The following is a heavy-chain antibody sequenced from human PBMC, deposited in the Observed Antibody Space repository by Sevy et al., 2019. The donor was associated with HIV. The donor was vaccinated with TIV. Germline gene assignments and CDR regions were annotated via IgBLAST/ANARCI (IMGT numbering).Heavy chain of an antibody. CDR2: ISATGGST. J-gene: IGHJ4*02. CDR3: AKTLQKLPFHPHYFDY. D-gene: IGHD2-21*02. CDR1: GFTLGSYT. Sequence: GGSLRLSCAASGFTLGSYTMNWVRQAPGEGLEWVASISATGGSTYYADSVKGRFTISRDVSKGLLYLQMNSLTAEDTAIFYCAKTLQKLPFHPHYFDYWGQGTRVTVSS. V-gene: IGHV3-23*01.